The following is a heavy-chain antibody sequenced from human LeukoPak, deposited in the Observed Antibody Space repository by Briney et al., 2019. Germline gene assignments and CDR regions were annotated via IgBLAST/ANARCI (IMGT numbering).Heavy chain of an antibody. Sequence: GGSLRLSCAASGFTFSSYWMNWARQAPRKGLEWVASINHNGNVNYYVDSVKGRFTISRDNAKNSLYLQMSNLRAEDTAVYFCARGGGLDVWGQGTTVTVSS. CDR1: GFTFSSYW. CDR2: INHNGNVN. V-gene: IGHV3-7*03. CDR3: ARGGGLDV. J-gene: IGHJ6*02. D-gene: IGHD3-16*01.